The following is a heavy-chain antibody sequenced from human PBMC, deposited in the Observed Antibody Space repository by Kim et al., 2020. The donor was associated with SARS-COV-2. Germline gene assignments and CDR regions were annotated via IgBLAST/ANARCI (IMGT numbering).Heavy chain of an antibody. V-gene: IGHV4-34*01. CDR2: INHSGST. CDR1: GGSFSGYY. J-gene: IGHJ5*02. Sequence: SETLSLTCAVYGGSFSGYYWSWIRQPPGKGLEWIGEINHSGSTNYNPSLKSRVTISVDTSKNQFSLKLSSVTAADTAVYYCAGVFLRRGYSGYDKYNWFDPWGQGTLVTVSS. CDR3: AGVFLRRGYSGYDKYNWFDP. D-gene: IGHD5-12*01.